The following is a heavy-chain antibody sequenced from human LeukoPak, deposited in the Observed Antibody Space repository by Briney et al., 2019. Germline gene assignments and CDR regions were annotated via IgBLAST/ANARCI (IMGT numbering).Heavy chain of an antibody. J-gene: IGHJ4*02. CDR2: INQDGSEK. Sequence: PGGSLRLSCVAAAFTFSSYWMSWVRQAPGKGLEWVANINQDGSEKYYVDSVKGRLTISRDNAKNSLFLQINSLRTEDTAMYYCTRVIRTDRGWYTFDYWGQGALVTVSS. D-gene: IGHD6-19*01. CDR1: AFTFSSYW. V-gene: IGHV3-7*03. CDR3: TRVIRTDRGWYTFDY.